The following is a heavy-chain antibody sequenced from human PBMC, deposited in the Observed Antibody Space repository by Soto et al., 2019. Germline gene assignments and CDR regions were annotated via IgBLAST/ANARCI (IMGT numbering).Heavy chain of an antibody. CDR2: ISGSGGGT. D-gene: IGHD6-25*01. Sequence: EVQLLESGGGLVQPGGSLRLSCAASGFTFSSYAMNWVRQAPGKGLEWVSAISGSGGGTFYADSVKGRFTISRGNSKNTLYLQVNSLRAEDTAVYYCATEGRLQWEGRVVDYWGQGTLVTVSS. J-gene: IGHJ4*02. CDR1: GFTFSSYA. CDR3: ATEGRLQWEGRVVDY. V-gene: IGHV3-23*01.